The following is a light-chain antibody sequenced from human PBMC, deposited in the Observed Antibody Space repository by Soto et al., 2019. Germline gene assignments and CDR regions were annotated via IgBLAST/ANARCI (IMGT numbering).Light chain of an antibody. CDR1: QSISSW. CDR2: NAS. Sequence: DIQMTQCPSTLSASVGDRVTITCRASQSISSWLDWYQQKPGKAPKLLIYNASSLESGVPSRFSGSGSGTEFTLTISSLQPDDFATYYCQQYKSYSRTFGQGTKVDIK. J-gene: IGKJ1*01. V-gene: IGKV1-5*03. CDR3: QQYKSYSRT.